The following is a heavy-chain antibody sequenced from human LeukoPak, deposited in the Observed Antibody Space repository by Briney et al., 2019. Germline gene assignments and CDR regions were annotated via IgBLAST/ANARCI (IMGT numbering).Heavy chain of an antibody. CDR2: IYYSGST. V-gene: IGHV4-31*03. Sequence: SETLSLTCTVYGGSISSGGYYWSWIRQHPGKGLEWIGYIYYSGSTYYNPSLKSRVTISVDTSKNQFSLKLSSVTAADTAVYYCARVSHYYDSSGINWFDPWGQGTLVTVSS. CDR3: ARVSHYYDSSGINWFDP. J-gene: IGHJ5*02. CDR1: GGSISSGGYY. D-gene: IGHD3-22*01.